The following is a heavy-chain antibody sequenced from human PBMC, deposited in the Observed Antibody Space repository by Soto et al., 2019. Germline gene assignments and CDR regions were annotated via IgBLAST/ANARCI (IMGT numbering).Heavy chain of an antibody. CDR1: GFTFSDYY. D-gene: IGHD2-15*01. CDR2: ISSGGSPI. Sequence: QVQLVESGGGLVQPGGSLRLSCAASGFTFSDYYMSWIRQAPGKGLEWVSYISSGGSPIYYTDSVKGRFTISRDNGENSLYLQMNSLRAEDTAVYYCARDPRYCSGGSCYSAGENHYYYYIDVWGKGTTVTVSS. CDR3: ARDPRYCSGGSCYSAGENHYYYYIDV. J-gene: IGHJ6*03. V-gene: IGHV3-11*01.